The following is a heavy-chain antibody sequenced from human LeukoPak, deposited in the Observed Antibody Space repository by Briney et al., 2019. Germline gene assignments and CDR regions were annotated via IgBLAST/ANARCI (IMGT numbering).Heavy chain of an antibody. D-gene: IGHD2-21*02. J-gene: IGHJ3*02. Sequence: PSETLSLTCTVSGGSISSGDYYWSWIRQPPGKGLEWIGYIYYSGSTYYNPSLKSRVTISVDTSKNQFSLKLSSVTAADTAVYYCARAYCGGDCYYADAFDIWGQGTMVTVSS. CDR2: IYYSGST. CDR3: ARAYCGGDCYYADAFDI. CDR1: GGSISSGDYY. V-gene: IGHV4-30-4*01.